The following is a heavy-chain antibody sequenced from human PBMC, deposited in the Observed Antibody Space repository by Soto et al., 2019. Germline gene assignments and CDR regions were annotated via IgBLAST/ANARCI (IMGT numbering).Heavy chain of an antibody. CDR1: GGSFSGYY. V-gene: IGHV4-34*01. J-gene: IGHJ4*02. D-gene: IGHD2-8*02. CDR3: ARDKITGLFDY. CDR2: INHSGST. Sequence: QVQLQQWGAGLLKPSETLSLTCAVYGGSFSGYYWTWIRQPPGPGLEWIGEINHSGSTNYNPSLKSRVTIAVDTAKNQFSLKLTSVTAADTAVDYCARDKITGLFDYWGQGTLVTVSS.